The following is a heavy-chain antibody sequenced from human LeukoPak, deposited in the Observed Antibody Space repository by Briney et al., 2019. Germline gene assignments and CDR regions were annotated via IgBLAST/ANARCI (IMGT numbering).Heavy chain of an antibody. V-gene: IGHV1-8*02. CDR2: MNPNSGNT. Sequence: GASVKVSCKASGYTFTGYHVHWVRQATGQGLEWMGWMNPNSGNTGYAQKFQGRVTMTRNTSISTAYMELSSLRSEDTAVYYCARAVDYGDPFDYWGQGTLVTVSS. D-gene: IGHD4-17*01. CDR3: ARAVDYGDPFDY. CDR1: GYTFTGYH. J-gene: IGHJ4*02.